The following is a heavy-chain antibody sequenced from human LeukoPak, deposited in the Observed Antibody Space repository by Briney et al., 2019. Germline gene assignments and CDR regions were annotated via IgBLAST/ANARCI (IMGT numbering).Heavy chain of an antibody. CDR3: ARGVSPHSSGHYYSGYYFDY. D-gene: IGHD3-22*01. CDR2: IYTSGST. CDR1: GGSISSYY. Sequence: PWETLSLTCTVSGGSISSYYWSWIRQPAGKGLEWIGRIYTSGSTNYNPSLKSRVTMSVDTSKNQFSLKLSSVTAADTALYYCARGVSPHSSGHYYSGYYFDYWGQGTLVTVSS. J-gene: IGHJ4*02. V-gene: IGHV4-4*07.